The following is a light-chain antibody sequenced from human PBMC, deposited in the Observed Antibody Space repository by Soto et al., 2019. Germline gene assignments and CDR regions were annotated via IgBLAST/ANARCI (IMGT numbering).Light chain of an antibody. J-gene: IGKJ2*01. CDR2: KAS. CDR1: QSVSRW. Sequence: DIQMTQSPSTLSASVGDRLTITCRANQSVSRWLAWYQQKPGRAPNLLIYKASTLESGVPLRFSGSGSGTDFTLTINTVQPDDSATYYCQQYSTSPYNFDQGTKLDIK. V-gene: IGKV1-5*03. CDR3: QQYSTSPYN.